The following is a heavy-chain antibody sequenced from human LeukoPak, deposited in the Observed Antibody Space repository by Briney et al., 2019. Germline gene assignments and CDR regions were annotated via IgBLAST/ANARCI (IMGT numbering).Heavy chain of an antibody. CDR1: GFTLSNYW. D-gene: IGHD2-15*01. CDR2: IKQDGSEK. V-gene: IGHV3-7*01. CDR3: ARWGYCTGGSCYRYDA. Sequence: GGSLRLSCGASGFTLSNYWMSWVRQAPGKGLEWVANIKQDGSEKYYVDSVKGRFTISRDNAQNSLSLQMNSLRAEDTAVYYCARWGYCTGGSCYRYDAWGQGTLVTASS. J-gene: IGHJ5*02.